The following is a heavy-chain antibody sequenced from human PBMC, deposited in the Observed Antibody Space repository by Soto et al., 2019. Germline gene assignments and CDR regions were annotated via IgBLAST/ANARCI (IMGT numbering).Heavy chain of an antibody. CDR1: GITFSSNA. J-gene: IGHJ5*02. V-gene: IGHV3-23*01. Sequence: EVQLLESGGGLVQPGGSLRLSCAASGITFSSNAMSWVRQAPGKGLEWVSSISARGTSTYYADSVKGRFTISRDISKNTLYLQMNSLRADDTAVYYCAKRGDSTSWYWFDPWGQGTLVTVSS. D-gene: IGHD6-13*01. CDR3: AKRGDSTSWYWFDP. CDR2: ISARGTST.